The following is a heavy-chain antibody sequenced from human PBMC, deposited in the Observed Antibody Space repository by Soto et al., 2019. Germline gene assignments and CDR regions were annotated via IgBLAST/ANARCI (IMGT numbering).Heavy chain of an antibody. Sequence: QVQLVESGGGLVKPGGSLRLSCAASGFTFSDHFMSWIRQAPGQGLEWVSYVSRSGSSLYYADSVKGRFTISRDNAKNPLYLQMNSLRAEDTAVYYCARVPKGVGVAANDYWGQGSLVTVSS. V-gene: IGHV3-11*01. CDR2: VSRSGSSL. J-gene: IGHJ4*02. CDR3: ARVPKGVGVAANDY. CDR1: GFTFSDHF. D-gene: IGHD2-15*01.